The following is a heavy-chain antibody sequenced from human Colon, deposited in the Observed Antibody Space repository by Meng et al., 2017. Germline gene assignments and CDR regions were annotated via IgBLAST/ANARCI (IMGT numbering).Heavy chain of an antibody. Sequence: QVQLGESGGDVVQPGRSLRLSCVASGFSFSTYGMHWVRQAPGKGLEWVAIIWFDGSNKYYGDSVKGRFTISRDNSKNTLYLQMNSLRVEDTAVYYCARGATPENFDYWGQGTLVTVSS. CDR1: GFSFSTYG. CDR3: ARGATPENFDY. J-gene: IGHJ4*02. CDR2: IWFDGSNK. V-gene: IGHV3-33*01.